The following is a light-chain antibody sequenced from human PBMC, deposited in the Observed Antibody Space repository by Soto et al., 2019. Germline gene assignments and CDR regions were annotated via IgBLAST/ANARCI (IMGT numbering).Light chain of an antibody. CDR1: QTSSY. CDR3: QHYNSYSEA. V-gene: IGKV1-5*03. J-gene: IGKJ1*01. CDR2: KAS. Sequence: DIRVTQSPSSLSSSVGYRVTITCRTSQTSSYLNWYQQKPGKAPKLLIYKASTLKSGVPSRFSGSGSGTEFTLTISSLQPDDFATYYCQHYNSYSEAFGQGTKVDI.